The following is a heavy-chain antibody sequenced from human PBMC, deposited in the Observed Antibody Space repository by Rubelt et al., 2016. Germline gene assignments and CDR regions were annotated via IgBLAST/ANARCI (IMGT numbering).Heavy chain of an antibody. CDR2: INHSGST. CDR1: GGSFSGYY. Sequence: QVQLQQWGAGLLKPSEPLSLTCAVYGGSFSGYYWSWIRQPPGKGLEWIGEINHSGSTNYNPSLKSRVTVSVDTSKDQFTLKLSSVTGAGTAVYYCARGRRGSSSWLGRDYYGMDVWGQGTTVTVSS. J-gene: IGHJ6*02. CDR3: ARGRRGSSSWLGRDYYGMDV. V-gene: IGHV4-34*01. D-gene: IGHD6-13*01.